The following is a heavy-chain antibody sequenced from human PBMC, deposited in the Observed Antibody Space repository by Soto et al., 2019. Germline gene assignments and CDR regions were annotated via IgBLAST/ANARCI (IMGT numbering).Heavy chain of an antibody. CDR1: GGSITSYH. V-gene: IGHV4-59*01. D-gene: IGHD4-17*01. Sequence: QVHLLESGPGLVKPSETLSLTCIVSGGSITSYHWSWIRQVPEKGLGWIDYTSYTGNTNYTPSFQSRVTISIDTSKYQLSLKMTSMTAADTAVYYCARDMHAVFTDYFDPWGQGTLVTVSS. CDR3: ARDMHAVFTDYFDP. J-gene: IGHJ5*02. CDR2: TSYTGNT.